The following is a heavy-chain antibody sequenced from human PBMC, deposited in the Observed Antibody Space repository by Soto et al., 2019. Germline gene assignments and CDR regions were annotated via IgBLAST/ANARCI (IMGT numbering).Heavy chain of an antibody. J-gene: IGHJ6*02. Sequence: EVQRVDTGGGVVQRGGSLTLSCNASGFSVSSTYMSWVRQAPGRGLEWVAVIESGGSAHYADSVKGRFTISRDDPKNLIYLQMHTLRAEDTAVYYCAKDLGPLRLLNYYFYGLDVWGQGTSVTVSS. D-gene: IGHD2-15*01. CDR1: GFSVSSTY. V-gene: IGHV3-53*02. CDR2: IESGGSA. CDR3: AKDLGPLRLLNYYFYGLDV.